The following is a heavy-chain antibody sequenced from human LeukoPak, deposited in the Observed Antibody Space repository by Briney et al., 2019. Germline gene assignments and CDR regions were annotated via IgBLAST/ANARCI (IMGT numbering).Heavy chain of an antibody. D-gene: IGHD6-19*01. CDR1: RFTFNNYP. Sequence: PGGSLRLSCSPSRFTFNNYPMHSGREAPGKGLEYVSAININGDSTYNADSVKCRVTISRDNSKNTLYLQMSSLRFEDTAVYYCVKPNLAVAGTRYFDYWGQGTLVTVSS. CDR2: ININGDST. J-gene: IGHJ4*02. V-gene: IGHV3-64D*06. CDR3: VKPNLAVAGTRYFDY.